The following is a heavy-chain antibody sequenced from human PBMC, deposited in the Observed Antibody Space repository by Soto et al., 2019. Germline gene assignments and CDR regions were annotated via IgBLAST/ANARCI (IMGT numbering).Heavy chain of an antibody. Sequence: ASVKVSCKTSGYTFSSIGITWVRQAPGQGLEWMGWISPHKGDTYYAQRLQGRVTMTTDTSTSTAYMELRSLRSDDTAVYFCARDLDGSGSYYTNYWGQGTLVTVSS. CDR3: ARDLDGSGSYYTNY. CDR2: ISPHKGDT. J-gene: IGHJ4*02. CDR1: GYTFSSIG. D-gene: IGHD3-10*01. V-gene: IGHV1-18*01.